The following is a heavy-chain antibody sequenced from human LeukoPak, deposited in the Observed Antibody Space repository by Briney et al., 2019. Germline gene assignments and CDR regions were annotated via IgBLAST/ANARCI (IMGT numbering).Heavy chain of an antibody. CDR1: GFTFDDYA. CDR2: ISWDGGST. CDR3: AKGPLRFGAEADYYYMDV. V-gene: IGHV3-43*01. J-gene: IGHJ6*03. Sequence: PGGSLRLSCAASGFTFDDYAMHWVRQAPGKGLEWVSLISWDGGSTYYADSVKGRFTISRDNSKNSLYLQMNSLRTEDTALYYCAKGPLRFGAEADYYYMDVWGKGTTVTVSS. D-gene: IGHD3-10*01.